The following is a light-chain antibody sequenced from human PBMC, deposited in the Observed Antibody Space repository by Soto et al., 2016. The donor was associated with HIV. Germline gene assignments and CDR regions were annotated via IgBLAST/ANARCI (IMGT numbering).Light chain of an antibody. V-gene: IGKV1-33*01. CDR1: QDIRNY. CDR2: DAS. Sequence: DIQMTQSPSSLSASVGDRVTITCQASQDIRNYLNWYQQKPGKAPKLLIYDASNLETGVPSRFSGSGSGTDFTFTISSLQPEDIATYYCQQYDTLPYTFGQGTQLEIK. J-gene: IGKJ2*01. CDR3: QQYDTLPYT.